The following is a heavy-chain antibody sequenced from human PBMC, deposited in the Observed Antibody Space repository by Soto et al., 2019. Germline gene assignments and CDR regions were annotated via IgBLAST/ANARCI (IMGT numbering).Heavy chain of an antibody. CDR2: INAGNGNT. Sequence: GASVKVSCKASGYTFTSHAMHWVRQAPGQRLEWMGWINAGNGNTKYSQKFQGRVTITTDTSASTAYMELRSLRSDDTAVYYCARDQGITTFGVYSMYYYGMDVWGQGTTVTVSS. CDR3: ARDQGITTFGVYSMYYYGMDV. J-gene: IGHJ6*02. D-gene: IGHD3-3*01. CDR1: GYTFTSHA. V-gene: IGHV1-3*01.